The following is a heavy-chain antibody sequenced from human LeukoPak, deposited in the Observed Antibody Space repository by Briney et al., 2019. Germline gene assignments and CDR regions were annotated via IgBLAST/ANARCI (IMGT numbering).Heavy chain of an antibody. J-gene: IGHJ4*02. CDR1: GYTFTSYA. CDR2: INTNTGNP. CDR3: ARVGRNSIVATIMGFDY. D-gene: IGHD5-12*01. Sequence: ASVKVSCKASGYTFTSYAMNWVRQAPGQGLEWMGWINTNTGNPTYAQGFTGRFVFSLDTSVSTAYLQISSLKAEDTAVYYCARVGRNSIVATIMGFDYWGQGTLVTVSS. V-gene: IGHV7-4-1*02.